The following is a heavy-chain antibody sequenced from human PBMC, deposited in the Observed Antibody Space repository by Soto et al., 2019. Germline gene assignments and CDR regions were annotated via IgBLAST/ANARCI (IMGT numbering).Heavy chain of an antibody. CDR3: ARNPSYFDSPKD. V-gene: IGHV3-23*01. J-gene: IGHJ3*01. CDR1: GCLFPTYD. CDR2: ISGSVEST. Sequence: EGSRRLSCAASGCLFPTYDMSWVRQAPGKGPEWLSGISGSVESTYYADSVKGRFTISRDNSKNTVYLQMNSLRVEETAVYYCARNPSYFDSPKDWGQGTIVTVSS. D-gene: IGHD3-22*01.